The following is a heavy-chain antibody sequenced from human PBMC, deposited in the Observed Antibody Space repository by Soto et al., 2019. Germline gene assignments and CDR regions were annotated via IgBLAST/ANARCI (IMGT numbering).Heavy chain of an antibody. Sequence: DVQLVESGGGLIQPGGSLRLSCVASGLTVSGKKYVAWVRPAPGKGPEWVSGVYDLDGTYYADSVRGRFTTSIGNSRTTVWLQMRDLRPDETALCFWVTWHLREHAYDIWGRGTMITVSS. CDR3: VTWHLREHAYDI. CDR1: GLTVSGKKY. CDR2: VYDLDGT. J-gene: IGHJ3*02. V-gene: IGHV3-53*01. D-gene: IGHD5-12*01.